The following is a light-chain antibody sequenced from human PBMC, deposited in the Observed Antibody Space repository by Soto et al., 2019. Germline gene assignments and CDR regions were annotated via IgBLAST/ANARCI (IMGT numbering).Light chain of an antibody. CDR1: QSIANSY. CDR2: GAS. V-gene: IGKV3-20*01. Sequence: EIVLTQSPGTLSLSPGERATLSCRASQSIANSYLSWYQHKPGQAPRLLIHGASSRATGTPDRFSGSCSGTCFTLLIDRLETEDFALYDCLQYGSTPGTFGQGTKVYLK. J-gene: IGKJ1*01. CDR3: LQYGSTPGT.